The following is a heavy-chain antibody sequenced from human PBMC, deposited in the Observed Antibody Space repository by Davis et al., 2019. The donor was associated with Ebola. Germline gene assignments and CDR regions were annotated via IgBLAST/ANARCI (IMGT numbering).Heavy chain of an antibody. CDR2: MDPAGDT. D-gene: IGHD5-12*01. Sequence: GESLKISCAASGFTFSNHGMHWVRQPTRKGLEWVSSMDPAGDTYYQDSVKGRFTISRDGARNSLYLQMNSLRAGDTAVYYCARELSGYDSPYYHMDVWGQGTAVTVSS. CDR3: ARELSGYDSPYYHMDV. CDR1: GFTFSNHG. V-gene: IGHV3-13*04. J-gene: IGHJ6*03.